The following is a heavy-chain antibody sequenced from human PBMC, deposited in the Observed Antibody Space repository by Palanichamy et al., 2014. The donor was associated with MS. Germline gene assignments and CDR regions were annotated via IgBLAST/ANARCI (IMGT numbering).Heavy chain of an antibody. CDR3: VQFRGVTVT. V-gene: IGHV3-74*01. Sequence: EVQLVESGGALVQPGGSLRLSCAASGFTVSSYWMHWVRQAPGKGLEWVSRIKSDGSSTSYADSVKGRFTVSRDSAKNTLYLQMNSLRAEDTAVYYCVQFRGVTVTWGQGTLVTVSA. J-gene: IGHJ5*02. CDR2: IKSDGSST. CDR1: GFTVSSYW. D-gene: IGHD3-16*02.